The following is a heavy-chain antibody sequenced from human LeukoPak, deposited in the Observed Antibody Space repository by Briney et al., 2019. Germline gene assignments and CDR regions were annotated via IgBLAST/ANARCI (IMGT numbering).Heavy chain of an antibody. CDR2: ISYDGRDT. CDR3: AKDLSRGYSYGPDY. D-gene: IGHD5-18*01. CDR1: RLTFSNYG. Sequence: GGSLRLSCVASRLTFSNYGMHWARQAPGKGLEWVAVISYDGRDTYYGDSVKGRFTISRDNSKNTLYLRMNSLRPEDTAMYYCAKDLSRGYSYGPDYWGQGTLLTVSS. J-gene: IGHJ4*02. V-gene: IGHV3-30*18.